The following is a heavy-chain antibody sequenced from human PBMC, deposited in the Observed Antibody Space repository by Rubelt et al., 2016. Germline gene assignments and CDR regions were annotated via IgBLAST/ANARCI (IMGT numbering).Heavy chain of an antibody. J-gene: IGHJ4*02. CDR3: ARGGGSTVTTGVFDY. D-gene: IGHD4-17*01. Sequence: VANIKQDGSEKYYVDSVKGRFTISRDNAKNSLYLQMNSLRAEDTVVYYCARGGGSTVTTGVFDYWGQGTLVTVSS. V-gene: IGHV3-7*01. CDR2: IKQDGSEK.